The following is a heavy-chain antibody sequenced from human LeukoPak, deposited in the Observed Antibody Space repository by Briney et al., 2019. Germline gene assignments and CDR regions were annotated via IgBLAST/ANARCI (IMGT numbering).Heavy chain of an antibody. CDR3: AKEEGGGSGTHNFDY. V-gene: IGHV3-43D*03. J-gene: IGHJ4*02. D-gene: IGHD3-10*01. CDR1: GFTFSSYG. Sequence: GGSLRPSCAASGFTFSSYGMSWVRQAPGKGLEWVSLISWDGGSTYYADSVKGRFTISRDNSKNSLYLQMNSLRAEDTALYYCAKEEGGGSGTHNFDYWGQGTLVTVSS. CDR2: ISWDGGST.